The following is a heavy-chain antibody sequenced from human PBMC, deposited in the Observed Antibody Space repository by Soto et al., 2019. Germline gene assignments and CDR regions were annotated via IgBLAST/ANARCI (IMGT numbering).Heavy chain of an antibody. CDR3: AREAAAATTEAYHPWFDP. CDR1: RFTFSDYY. CDR2: ISSSGSTI. V-gene: IGHV3-11*01. Sequence: QVQLVESGGGLVKPGGSLRLSCAASRFTFSDYYMSWIRQAPGKGLEWVSYISSSGSTIYYADSVKGRFTISRDNAKNSLYLQMNSLRAEDTAVYYCAREAAAATTEAYHPWFDPWGQGTLVTVSS. J-gene: IGHJ5*02. D-gene: IGHD6-13*01.